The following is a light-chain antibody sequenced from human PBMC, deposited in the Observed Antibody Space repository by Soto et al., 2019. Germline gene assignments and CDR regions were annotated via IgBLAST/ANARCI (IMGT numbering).Light chain of an antibody. V-gene: IGLV2-11*01. J-gene: IGLJ1*01. CDR1: SSDVGGYNF. CDR2: DVS. Sequence: QSALTQPRSVSGSPGQSVTISCTGTSSDVGGYNFVSWYQQHPDKAPKLLIYDVSNRPSGVPDRFSGSKSGNTASLTISGLQAEDEADYYCCSYAGRYTYVFGTGTKLTVL. CDR3: CSYAGRYTYV.